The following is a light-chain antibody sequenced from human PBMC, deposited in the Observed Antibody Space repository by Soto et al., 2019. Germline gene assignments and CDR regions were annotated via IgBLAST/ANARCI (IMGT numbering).Light chain of an antibody. J-gene: IGLJ2*01. CDR1: SSDVGGYNF. CDR3: SSFTSSGTLVV. Sequence: QSVLTQPASVSGSPGQSITISCTGTSSDVGGYNFVSWYQQYPGKAPKLMIYDVSHRPSGVSTRFSGSKSGNTASLTISGLQAEDEADYYCSSFTSSGTLVVFGGGTKVTVL. CDR2: DVS. V-gene: IGLV2-14*03.